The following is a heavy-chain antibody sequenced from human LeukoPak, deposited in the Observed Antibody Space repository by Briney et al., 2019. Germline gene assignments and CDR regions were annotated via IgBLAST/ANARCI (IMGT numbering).Heavy chain of an antibody. Sequence: GGSLRLSCAASGFSFSSYWMSWVRQAPGKGLEWVANIKQDGSQKYYVDSVKGRFTISRDNAKNSLYLQMNSLRAEDTAVYYCAREGPRGNSQFDYWGQGTLVTVSS. V-gene: IGHV3-7*01. CDR3: AREGPRGNSQFDY. CDR2: IKQDGSQK. D-gene: IGHD2/OR15-2a*01. CDR1: GFSFSSYW. J-gene: IGHJ4*02.